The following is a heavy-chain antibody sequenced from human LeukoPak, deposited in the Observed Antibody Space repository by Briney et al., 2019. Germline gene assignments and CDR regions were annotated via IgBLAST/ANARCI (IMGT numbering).Heavy chain of an antibody. J-gene: IGHJ4*02. CDR2: IYNAGST. D-gene: IGHD5-18*01. Sequence: SETLSLTCTVSGGSISSYYWSWIRQPPGKGLEWIGRIYNAGSTNYNPSLKSRVTMSVDTSKNQLSLRLKSVTAADTAVYYCARDDVDTPPFDYLGQGTLVTVSS. V-gene: IGHV4-4*07. CDR1: GGSISSYY. CDR3: ARDDVDTPPFDY.